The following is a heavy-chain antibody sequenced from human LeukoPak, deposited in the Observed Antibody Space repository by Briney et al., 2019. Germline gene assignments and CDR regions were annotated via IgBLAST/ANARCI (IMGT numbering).Heavy chain of an antibody. CDR1: GFTFSSYT. J-gene: IGHJ3*02. D-gene: IGHD1-26*01. CDR2: ISGSGGTT. CDR3: ARDSSALDAFDI. Sequence: GGSLRLSCAASGFTFSSYTLSWVRQAPGKGLEWVSVISGSGGTTYYADSVKGRFTISRDNSKNTLYLQMNSLRAEDTAVYYCARDSSALDAFDIWGQGTMVTVSS. V-gene: IGHV3-23*01.